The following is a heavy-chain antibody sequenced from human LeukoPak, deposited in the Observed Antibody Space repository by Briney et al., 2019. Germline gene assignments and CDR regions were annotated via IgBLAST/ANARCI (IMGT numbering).Heavy chain of an antibody. CDR3: ARSRSVSNYKGMDV. V-gene: IGHV3-21*01. CDR1: GFTFSDYS. D-gene: IGHD5/OR15-5a*01. Sequence: GGSLRLSCPASGFTFSDYSMSWVRQAPGKGLEWVSSISSSSDYIYYADSVKGRFTISRDNARNSLYLQMNSLRADDTAVYYCARSRSVSNYKGMDVWGQGTKVTVSS. J-gene: IGHJ6*02. CDR2: ISSSSDYI.